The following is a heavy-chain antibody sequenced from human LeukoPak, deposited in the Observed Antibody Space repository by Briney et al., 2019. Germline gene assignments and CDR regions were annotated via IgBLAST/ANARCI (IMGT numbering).Heavy chain of an antibody. CDR1: GGSFIPYY. CDR2: INHSGST. D-gene: IGHD2-21*02. V-gene: IGHV4-34*01. J-gene: IGHJ4*02. CDR3: ARGGFYCGGDCYVDY. Sequence: SENLSLTCAVYGGSFIPYYWSWIRQPPGKGLEWIGEINHSGSTNYNPSLKSRVTISVDTPKNQFSLKLSSVTAADTAVYYCARGGFYCGGDCYVDYWGQGTLVTVSS.